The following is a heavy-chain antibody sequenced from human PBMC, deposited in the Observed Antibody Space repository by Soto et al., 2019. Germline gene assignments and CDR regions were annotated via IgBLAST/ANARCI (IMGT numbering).Heavy chain of an antibody. J-gene: IGHJ5*02. CDR1: GFTFSSYA. V-gene: IGHV3-23*01. CDR2: ISGSGGST. D-gene: IGHD3-3*01. CDR3: AKPVLRFLEWFPPNWFDP. Sequence: PGGSLRLSCAASGFTFSSYAMSWVRQAPGKGLEWVSAISGSGGSTYYADSVKGRFTISRDNSKNTLYLQMNSLRAEDTAVYYCAKPVLRFLEWFPPNWFDPWGQGTLVTVSS.